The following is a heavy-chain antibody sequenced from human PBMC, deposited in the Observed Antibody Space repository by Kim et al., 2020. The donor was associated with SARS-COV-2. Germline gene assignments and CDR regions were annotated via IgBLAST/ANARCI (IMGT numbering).Heavy chain of an antibody. D-gene: IGHD7-27*01. J-gene: IGHJ4*02. CDR2: GTT. V-gene: IGHV4-59*01. Sequence: GTTNYNPSLRSRVTILVDTYQNQFSLTLSSVTAADTAVYYCARDYWGSLDFWGQGILVTVSS. CDR3: ARDYWGSLDF.